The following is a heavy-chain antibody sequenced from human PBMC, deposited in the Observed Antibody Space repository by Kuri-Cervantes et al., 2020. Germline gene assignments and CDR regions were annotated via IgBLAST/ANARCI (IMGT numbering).Heavy chain of an antibody. CDR1: GFTFSSYG. CDR3: ASAYYDILTGYSAFDY. Sequence: GGSLRLSCAASGFTFSSYGMHWVRQAPGKGLEWVSVIYSGGSTYYADSVKGRFTISRDNSKTTLYLQMNSLRAEDTPVYYCASAYYDILTGYSAFDYWGQGTMVTVSS. V-gene: IGHV3-66*01. J-gene: IGHJ4*02. CDR2: IYSGGST. D-gene: IGHD3-9*01.